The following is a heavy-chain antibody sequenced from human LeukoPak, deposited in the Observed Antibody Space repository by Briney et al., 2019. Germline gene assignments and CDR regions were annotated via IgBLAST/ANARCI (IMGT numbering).Heavy chain of an antibody. CDR2: INPDNGGT. CDR3: ASRYCGGRCYEWGLAY. CDR1: GYTFTGYY. Sequence: GASVKVSCKASGYTFTGYYIYWVRQAPGQGLEWMGWINPDNGGTNYAQKFQGRVTMTRDTSISTAYVELTRLTSDDTAVYFCASRYCGGRCYEWGLAYWGQGTLVTVSS. D-gene: IGHD2-15*01. J-gene: IGHJ4*02. V-gene: IGHV1-2*02.